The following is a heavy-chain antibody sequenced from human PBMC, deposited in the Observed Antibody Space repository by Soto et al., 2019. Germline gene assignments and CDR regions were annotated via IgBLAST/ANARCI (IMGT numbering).Heavy chain of an antibody. D-gene: IGHD3-3*01. V-gene: IGHV4-59*08. J-gene: IGHJ4*02. CDR1: GGSISSYD. CDR3: ARLFRDVYNAVEY. Sequence: PSETLSLTCTVSGGSISSYDWSWIRQSPGKGLEWIGYTSNSAPTIYNPSLKSRVTISADTSNNQFSLRLSSVTAADTAVYFCARLFRDVYNAVEYWGQGALVTVSS. CDR2: TSNSAPT.